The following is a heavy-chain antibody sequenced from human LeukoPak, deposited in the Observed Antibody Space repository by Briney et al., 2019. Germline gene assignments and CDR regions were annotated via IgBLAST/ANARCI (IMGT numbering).Heavy chain of an antibody. Sequence: PGKSLRLSCGASGFTFSRFGIHWVRQAPGKGLEWVAVISYDGSNKYYADSVKGRFTISRDNSKNTLYLQMNSLRAEDTAVYYCASTHPHSYGHYTFDYWGQGTLVTVSS. CDR1: GFTFSRFG. D-gene: IGHD5-18*01. J-gene: IGHJ4*02. CDR3: ASTHPHSYGHYTFDY. CDR2: ISYDGSNK. V-gene: IGHV3-30-3*01.